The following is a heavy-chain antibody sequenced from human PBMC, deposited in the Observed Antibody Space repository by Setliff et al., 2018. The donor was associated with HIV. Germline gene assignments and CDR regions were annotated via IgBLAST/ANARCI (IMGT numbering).Heavy chain of an antibody. V-gene: IGHV4-4*09. J-gene: IGHJ5*02. D-gene: IGHD3-10*01. CDR3: ARHSGVASPNWFDP. Sequence: SETLSLTCTVSGGSISGHYWSWIRQPPGRGLEWIGYIYSSGSTNFNPPRQSRVTIAVDTAKNQFSLTLSPVTAADTAVYYCARHSGVASPNWFDPWGQGTLVTVSS. CDR1: GGSISGHY. CDR2: IYSSGST.